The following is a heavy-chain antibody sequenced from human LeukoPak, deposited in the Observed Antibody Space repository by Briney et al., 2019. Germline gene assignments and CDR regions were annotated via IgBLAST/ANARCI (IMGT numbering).Heavy chain of an antibody. D-gene: IGHD7-27*01. J-gene: IGHJ3*02. Sequence: ASVKVSCKASGYTFTDNHMHWARQAPGQGLEWMGWISPNSGGTNYAQKFRGRVTMTRDTSLSTAYMELSGLTPDDTAFYYCARRTGDGAFDIWGQGTVVTVSS. CDR3: ARRTGDGAFDI. V-gene: IGHV1-2*02. CDR1: GYTFTDNH. CDR2: ISPNSGGT.